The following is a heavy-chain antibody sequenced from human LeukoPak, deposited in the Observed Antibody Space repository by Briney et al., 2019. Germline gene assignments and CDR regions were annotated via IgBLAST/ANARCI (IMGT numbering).Heavy chain of an antibody. J-gene: IGHJ3*02. CDR1: GGSISSYY. CDR2: IYYSGST. D-gene: IGHD3-10*01. Sequence: SETLSLTCTVSGGSISSYYWSWIRQPPGKGLEWIGYIYYSGSTNYNPSLKSRVTISVDTSKNQFSLKLSSVTAADTAVYYCAGGGRDGGYDAFDIWGQGTMVTVSS. V-gene: IGHV4-59*08. CDR3: AGGGRDGGYDAFDI.